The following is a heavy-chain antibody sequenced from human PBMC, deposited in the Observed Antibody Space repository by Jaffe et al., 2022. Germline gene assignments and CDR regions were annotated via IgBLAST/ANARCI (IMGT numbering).Heavy chain of an antibody. CDR1: GFTFGDYA. CDR3: TRNSGSYYGPSDFDY. Sequence: EVQLVESGGGLVQPGRSLRLSCTASGFTFGDYAMSWVRQAPGKGLEWVGFIRSKAYGGTTEYAASVKGRFTISRDDSKSIAYLQMNSLKTEDTAVYYCTRNSGSYYGPSDFDYWGQGTLVTVSS. V-gene: IGHV3-49*04. CDR2: IRSKAYGGTT. D-gene: IGHD1-26*01. J-gene: IGHJ4*02.